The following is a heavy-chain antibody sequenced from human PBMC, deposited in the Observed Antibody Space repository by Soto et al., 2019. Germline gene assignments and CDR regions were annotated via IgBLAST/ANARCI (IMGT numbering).Heavy chain of an antibody. J-gene: IGHJ3*02. Sequence: QVQLVQSGAEVKKPGSSVKVSCKASGGTFSSYTISWVRQAPGQGLEWMGRIIPILGIANYAQKFQGRVTITADKSTSTAYMELSSLRSEDTAVYYCARDLAIGIVGALDAFDIWGQGTMVTVSS. V-gene: IGHV1-69*08. CDR2: IIPILGIA. CDR3: ARDLAIGIVGALDAFDI. D-gene: IGHD1-26*01. CDR1: GGTFSSYT.